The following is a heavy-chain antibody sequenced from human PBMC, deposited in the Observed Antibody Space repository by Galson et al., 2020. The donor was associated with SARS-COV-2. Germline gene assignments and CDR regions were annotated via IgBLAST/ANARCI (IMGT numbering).Heavy chain of an antibody. J-gene: IGHJ3*02. CDR3: TRGQVGNAFDI. Sequence: GGSLRLSCAASGFTFSDYDMHWVRQASGKSLEWVSLTGSVGDTYYLGYVKGRFIISRDNAKSSLYLQMNSLTAGDTAIYYCTRGQVGNAFDIWGQGALVTVSS. CDR1: GFTFSDYD. V-gene: IGHV3-13*01. D-gene: IGHD1-26*01. CDR2: TGSVGDT.